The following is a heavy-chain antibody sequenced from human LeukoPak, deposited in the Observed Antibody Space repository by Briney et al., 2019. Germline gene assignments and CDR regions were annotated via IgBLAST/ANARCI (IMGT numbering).Heavy chain of an antibody. CDR1: GFTFTSYA. Sequence: GGSLRLSCAASGFTFTSYAMSWVRQAPGKGLGWVSAISGSGGSTYYADSVKGRFTISRDNSKNTLYLQMNSLRAEDTAVYYCAKDRAAAAGNFDYWGQGTLVTVSS. CDR3: AKDRAAAAGNFDY. V-gene: IGHV3-23*01. D-gene: IGHD6-13*01. CDR2: ISGSGGST. J-gene: IGHJ4*02.